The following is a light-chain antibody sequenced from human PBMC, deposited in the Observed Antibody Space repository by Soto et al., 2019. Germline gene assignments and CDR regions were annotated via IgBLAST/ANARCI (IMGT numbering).Light chain of an antibody. CDR3: ASYAGTKLFV. J-gene: IGLJ1*01. CDR2: EVT. Sequence: QSVLTQPPSASGSPGQSLTISCTGTSSDVGFYNFVSWYQQRPGKAPKLVIYEVTKRPSGVPDRFSGSKSGSTASLTVSGLHAADEADYYCASYAGTKLFVFGSGTKVTVL. CDR1: SSDVGFYNF. V-gene: IGLV2-8*01.